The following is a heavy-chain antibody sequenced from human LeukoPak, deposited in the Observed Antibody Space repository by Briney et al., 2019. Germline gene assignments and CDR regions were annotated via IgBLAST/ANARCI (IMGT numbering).Heavy chain of an antibody. J-gene: IGHJ3*02. CDR3: ARETRIHGDYSFDI. D-gene: IGHD2-21*01. V-gene: IGHV4-59*01. CDR2: VHSSGST. CDR1: GGSFNIYY. Sequence: PSETLSLTCTVSGGSFNIYYWSWIRQSPGMGLEWIGYVHSSGSTEYSPSLKSRVTISMDMSKNQFSLKLTSLTAADTAVYYCARETRIHGDYSFDIWGQGTMVAVSS.